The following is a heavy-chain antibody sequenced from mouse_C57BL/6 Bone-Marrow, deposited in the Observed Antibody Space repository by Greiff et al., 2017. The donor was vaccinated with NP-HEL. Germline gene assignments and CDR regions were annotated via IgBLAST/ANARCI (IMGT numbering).Heavy chain of an antibody. CDR1: GYTFTDYE. V-gene: IGHV1-15*01. CDR2: IDPETGGT. Sequence: QVQLQQSGAELVRPGASVTLSCKASGYTFTDYEMHWVKQTPVHGLEWIGAIDPETGGTAYNQKFKGKAILTADKSSSPAYMELRSLTSEDSAVYYCTRGGLTTVVATRYFDVWGTGTTVTVSS. D-gene: IGHD1-1*01. J-gene: IGHJ1*03. CDR3: TRGGLTTVVATRYFDV.